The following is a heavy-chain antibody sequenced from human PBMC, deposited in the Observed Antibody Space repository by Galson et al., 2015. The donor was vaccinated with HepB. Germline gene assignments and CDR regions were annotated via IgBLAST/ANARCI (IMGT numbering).Heavy chain of an antibody. CDR2: IKQDGSEK. Sequence: SLRLSCAASGFTFSSYWTSWVRQAPGKGLEWVANIKQDGSEKYYVDSVKGRFTISRDNAKNSLYLQMNSLRAVDTAVYYCARDGEYDYGDYIDPWGQGTLVTVSS. V-gene: IGHV3-7*03. D-gene: IGHD4-17*01. CDR1: GFTFSSYW. CDR3: ARDGEYDYGDYIDP. J-gene: IGHJ5*02.